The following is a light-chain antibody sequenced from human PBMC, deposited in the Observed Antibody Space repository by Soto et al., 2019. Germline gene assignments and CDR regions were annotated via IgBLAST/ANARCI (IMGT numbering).Light chain of an antibody. Sequence: EIVLTPSPGTLSLSPGERATLSCRASQSISSSYLAWYQQKPGQAPTLLIYGASSRATGIPDRFSGSGSGTDFILTISRLEPEDFAVYYCQQYDRSWTFGQGTKVDIK. CDR3: QQYDRSWT. J-gene: IGKJ1*01. CDR1: QSISSSY. CDR2: GAS. V-gene: IGKV3-20*01.